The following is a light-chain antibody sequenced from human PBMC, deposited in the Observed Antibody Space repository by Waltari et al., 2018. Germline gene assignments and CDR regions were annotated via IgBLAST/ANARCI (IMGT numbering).Light chain of an antibody. Sequence: QLVLSQSPSASASLGASVTLTCTLSIGHSSTVIAWHPQQPEKGPRYLMKVNSVGSHSKGDKIPDRFSGSSSGAEHYLTISSLQSEDEADYYCQTGGHGTWVFGGGTKLTVL. CDR3: QTGGHGTWV. J-gene: IGLJ3*02. V-gene: IGLV4-69*01. CDR1: IGHSSTV. CDR2: VNSVGSH.